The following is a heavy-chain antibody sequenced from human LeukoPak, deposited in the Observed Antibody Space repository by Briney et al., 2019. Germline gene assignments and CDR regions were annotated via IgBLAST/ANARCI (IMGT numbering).Heavy chain of an antibody. D-gene: IGHD2-2*01. V-gene: IGHV3-30-3*01. CDR2: ISYDGSNK. Sequence: GGSLRLSCAASGFTFSSYAMHWVRQAPGKGLEWVAVISYDGSNKYYADSVKGRFTISRDNSKNTLCLQMNSLRAEDTAVYYCARDRGTSSYFDYWGQGTLVTVSS. J-gene: IGHJ4*02. CDR3: ARDRGTSSYFDY. CDR1: GFTFSSYA.